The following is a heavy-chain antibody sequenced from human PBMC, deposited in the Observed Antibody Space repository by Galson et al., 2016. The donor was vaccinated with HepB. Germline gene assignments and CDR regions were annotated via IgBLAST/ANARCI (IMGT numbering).Heavy chain of an antibody. CDR3: ARRRGCTNGVCYWFDY. D-gene: IGHD2-8*01. V-gene: IGHV1-18*01. Sequence: SVKVSCKASGYTFTSYHISWVRQAPGQGLEWMGWISAYNGHTSYAQKPQGRATMATDTSTCTAYMDLRSLRSDDTAVYYCARRRGCTNGVCYWFDYWGQGTLVTVSS. J-gene: IGHJ4*02. CDR1: GYTFTSYH. CDR2: ISAYNGHT.